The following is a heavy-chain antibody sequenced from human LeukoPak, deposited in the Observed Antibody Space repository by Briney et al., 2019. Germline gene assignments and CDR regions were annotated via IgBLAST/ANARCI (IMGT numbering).Heavy chain of an antibody. D-gene: IGHD3-10*01. CDR2: LNWNSGGI. V-gene: IGHV3-9*01. J-gene: IGHJ4*02. CDR1: GFTFDDYA. Sequence: GGSLRLSCAASGFTFDDYAMHWVRHAPGKGLEWVSGLNWNSGGIVYADSVKGRFTISRDNAKGYLYLQMNNLRTEDTALDCCAKGKARAYYGSGSLVLWGEGTLVTVSS. CDR3: AKGKARAYYGSGSLVL.